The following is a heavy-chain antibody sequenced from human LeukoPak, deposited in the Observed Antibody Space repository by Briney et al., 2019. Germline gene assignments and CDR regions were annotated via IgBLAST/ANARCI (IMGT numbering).Heavy chain of an antibody. D-gene: IGHD3-16*01. CDR1: GYTFSSYG. Sequence: ASVKVSCKASGYTFSSYGISWVRQAPGQGLEWMGWVSGYNGDTNYAQKFQGRVTMTADTPTSTAYMELSSLRSDDTAVYYCARDMTTFNRNWFDPWGQGTLVTVSS. CDR3: ARDMTTFNRNWFDP. V-gene: IGHV1-18*01. CDR2: VSGYNGDT. J-gene: IGHJ5*02.